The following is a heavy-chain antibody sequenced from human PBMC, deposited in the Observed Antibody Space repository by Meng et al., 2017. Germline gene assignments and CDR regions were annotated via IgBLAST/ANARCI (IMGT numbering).Heavy chain of an antibody. CDR3: AREGPCGGDCSGFDY. D-gene: IGHD2-21*02. J-gene: IGHJ4*02. CDR1: GGTFSSYA. Sequence: VQLGGSGVEVKKPGSSGEVACKASGGTFSSYAISWVLQDPGQGLEWRGGIIPIFGTANYAQKFQGRVTITADESTSTAYMELSSLRSEDTAVYYCAREGPCGGDCSGFDYWGQGTLVTVSS. V-gene: IGHV1-69*01. CDR2: IIPIFGTA.